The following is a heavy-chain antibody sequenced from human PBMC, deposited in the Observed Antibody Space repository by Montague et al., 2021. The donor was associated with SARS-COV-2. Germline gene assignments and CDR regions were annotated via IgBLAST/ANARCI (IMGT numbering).Heavy chain of an antibody. D-gene: IGHD6-6*01. CDR2: INHSGST. Sequence: SETLSLTCAVNGGSFSGYYWAWIRQPPGEGLEWIGEINHSGSTYYNPSPKSRVTMSVETSKNQLSLKLNSVTAADTGIYYCARRSVAARPYYYFDFWGPGTLAVVSS. CDR3: ARRSVAARPYYYFDF. CDR1: GGSFSGYY. J-gene: IGHJ4*02. V-gene: IGHV4-34*01.